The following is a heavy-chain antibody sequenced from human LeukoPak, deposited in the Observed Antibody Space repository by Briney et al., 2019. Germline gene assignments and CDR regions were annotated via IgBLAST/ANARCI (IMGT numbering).Heavy chain of an antibody. CDR2: IYTSGST. D-gene: IGHD1-26*01. V-gene: IGHV4-4*08. CDR1: GGSIRGYY. Sequence: ASETLSLTCTVSGGSIRGYYWSWIRQPPGKGLEWIGYIYTSGSTNYNPSLKSRVTISVDTSKTQFSLKLSSVTAADTAVYYCGRRGASGNWFDPGGQGTLVTVSS. J-gene: IGHJ5*02. CDR3: GRRGASGNWFDP.